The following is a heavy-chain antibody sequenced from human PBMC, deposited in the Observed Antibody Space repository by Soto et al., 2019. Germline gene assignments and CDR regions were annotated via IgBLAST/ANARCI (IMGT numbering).Heavy chain of an antibody. Sequence: QVQLQESGSGLVKPSQTLSLTCAVSGGSISSGGYCWSWIRQPPGKGLEWIGYIYHTGSTYYNPSLKSRLSTSVDRSKNQFSLKLSSVPAADTAVYYCARGPGEYGYFFDSWGQGTLVTVS. CDR1: GGSISSGGYC. J-gene: IGHJ4*01. V-gene: IGHV4-30-2*01. D-gene: IGHD4-17*01. CDR2: IYHTGST. CDR3: ARGPGEYGYFFDS.